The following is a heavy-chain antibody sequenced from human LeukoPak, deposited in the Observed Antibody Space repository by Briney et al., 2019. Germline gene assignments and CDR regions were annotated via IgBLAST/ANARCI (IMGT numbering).Heavy chain of an antibody. D-gene: IGHD3-10*01. CDR2: ISGSGGST. Sequence: GGSLRLSCAASGFTFSSYAMSWVRQAPGKGLEWVSGISGSGGSTYYADSVKGRFTISRDNSKNTLYLQMNSLRAEDTAVYYCARDVYYYGSGSYSDQWGQGTLVTVSS. CDR1: GFTFSSYA. J-gene: IGHJ4*02. V-gene: IGHV3-23*01. CDR3: ARDVYYYGSGSYSDQ.